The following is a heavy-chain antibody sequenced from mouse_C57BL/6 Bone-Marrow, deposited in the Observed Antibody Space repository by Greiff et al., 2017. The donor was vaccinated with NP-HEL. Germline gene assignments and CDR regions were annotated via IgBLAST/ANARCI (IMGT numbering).Heavy chain of an antibody. CDR2: ISSGGSYT. J-gene: IGHJ3*01. CDR3: ARTYGNSFAY. Sequence: EVKLMESGGDLVKPGGSLKLSCAASGFTFSSYGMSWVRQTPDKRLEWVATISSGGSYTYYPHSVKGRFTISRDNAKNTLYLQMSSLKSEDTAMYYCARTYGNSFAYWGQGTLVTVSA. V-gene: IGHV5-6*01. CDR1: GFTFSSYG. D-gene: IGHD2-10*02.